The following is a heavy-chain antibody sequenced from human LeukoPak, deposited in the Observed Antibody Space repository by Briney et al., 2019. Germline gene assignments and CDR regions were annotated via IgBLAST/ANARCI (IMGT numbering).Heavy chain of an antibody. CDR2: IYYSGST. CDR1: GGSISSYY. D-gene: IGHD3-16*02. Sequence: SETLSLTCTVSGGSISSYYWSWIRQPPGKGLEWIGSIYYSGSTYYNPSLKSRVTISVDTSKNQFSLKLSSVTAADTAVYYCASSLDYDYVWGSYPVSYYYYYMDVWGKGTTVTVSS. CDR3: ASSLDYDYVWGSYPVSYYYYYMDV. J-gene: IGHJ6*03. V-gene: IGHV4-59*05.